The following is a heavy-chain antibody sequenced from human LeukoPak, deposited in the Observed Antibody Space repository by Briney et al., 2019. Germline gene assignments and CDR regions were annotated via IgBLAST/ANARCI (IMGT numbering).Heavy chain of an antibody. V-gene: IGHV3-30*07. CDR2: ISDGGDDK. J-gene: IGHJ3*01. CDR3: VAYKFLLSWSAFDF. D-gene: IGHD6-13*01. Sequence: GGSLRLSCAASGFNFSSYAMHWVRQGPGKGLDWVAVISDGGDDKFYTDSVKGRFSISGDIAKNSVSLHMNRLSVEDTAVYYCVAYKFLLSWSAFDFWGRGTMVTVSS. CDR1: GFNFSSYA.